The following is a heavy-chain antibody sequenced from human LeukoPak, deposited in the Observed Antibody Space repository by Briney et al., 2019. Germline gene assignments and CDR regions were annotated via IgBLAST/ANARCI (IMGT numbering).Heavy chain of an antibody. J-gene: IGHJ6*04. CDR2: IKQDGSEK. V-gene: IGHV3-7*01. Sequence: PRGSLRLSCVASGFTFSSRDWMTWVRQAPGKGLEWVANIKQDGSEKNYVDSVKGRFTISRDNAKNSLYLQMNSLRAEDTAVYYCAELGITMIGGVWGKGTTVTISS. CDR3: AELGITMIGGV. CDR1: GFTFSSRDW. D-gene: IGHD3-10*02.